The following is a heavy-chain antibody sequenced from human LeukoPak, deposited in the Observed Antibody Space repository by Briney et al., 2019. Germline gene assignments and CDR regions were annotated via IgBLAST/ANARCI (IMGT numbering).Heavy chain of an antibody. CDR1: GYSFTSHY. CDR3: ARRHGYSYSSWTRLHVYYYYYMDV. V-gene: IGHV1-46*01. J-gene: IGHJ6*03. CDR2: INPSGSST. Sequence: ASVKVSFEASGYSFTSHYMHWVRQAPGQGLEWLGLINPSGSSTLYAQKFQGRVTITADKSTSTAYMELSSLRSEDTAVYYCARRHGYSYSSWTRLHVYYYYYMDVWGKGTTVTVSS. D-gene: IGHD5-18*01.